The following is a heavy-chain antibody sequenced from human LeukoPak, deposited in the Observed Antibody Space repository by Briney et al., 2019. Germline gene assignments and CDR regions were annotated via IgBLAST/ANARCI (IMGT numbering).Heavy chain of an antibody. CDR2: ISYKGST. CDR3: ARAPPYYYGMDV. V-gene: IGHV4-59*01. J-gene: IGHJ6*02. CDR1: GGSISSYY. Sequence: SETLSLTCTVSGGSISSYYWSWIRQPPGKGLEWIGYISYKGSTNYNPSLKSRVTISVDTSKNQFSLKLFSVTSADTAVYYCARAPPYYYGMDVWGQGTTVTVSS.